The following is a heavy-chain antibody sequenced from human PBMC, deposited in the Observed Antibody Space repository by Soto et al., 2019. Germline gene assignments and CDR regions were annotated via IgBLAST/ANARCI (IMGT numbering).Heavy chain of an antibody. D-gene: IGHD4-4*01. J-gene: IGHJ5*02. Sequence: EEQMVESGGGLVQPGGSLSLSCAASGFIVSSSYMSWVRQAPGKGLEWVAVIYSAGSTYYADSVKGRFTIYRDSSKNTLYLQMDSLRVEDTAVYYCARSPTKTNYADCFDPWGQGTLVTVSS. CDR2: IYSAGST. CDR3: ARSPTKTNYADCFDP. CDR1: GFIVSSSY. V-gene: IGHV3-66*01.